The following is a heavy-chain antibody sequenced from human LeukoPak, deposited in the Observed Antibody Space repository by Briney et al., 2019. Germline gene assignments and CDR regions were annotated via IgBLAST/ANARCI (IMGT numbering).Heavy chain of an antibody. D-gene: IGHD3-10*01. V-gene: IGHV1-2*02. Sequence: GASVKVSCKASGYTFTGYYMHWVRQAPGQGLEWMGWINPNSGGTNYAQKFQGRVTMTRDTSISTANMELSRLRSDDTAVYYCARDPEAGDWFDPWGQGTLVTVSS. CDR2: INPNSGGT. CDR3: ARDPEAGDWFDP. CDR1: GYTFTGYY. J-gene: IGHJ5*02.